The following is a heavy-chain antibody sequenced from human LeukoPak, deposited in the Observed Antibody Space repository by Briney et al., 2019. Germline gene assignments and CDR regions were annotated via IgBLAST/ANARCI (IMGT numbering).Heavy chain of an antibody. D-gene: IGHD6-13*01. Sequence: GGSLRLSCEVSGFTFTDYLMNWVRQAPGKGPEWVASIRQDGSEKTYVDSVKGRFTISRDNTKNSLSLQLNGLRAEDTAVYYCARDGTAAGLYFDLWGQGTLVTVSS. CDR1: GFTFTDYL. CDR2: IRQDGSEK. J-gene: IGHJ4*01. V-gene: IGHV3-7*01. CDR3: ARDGTAAGLYFDL.